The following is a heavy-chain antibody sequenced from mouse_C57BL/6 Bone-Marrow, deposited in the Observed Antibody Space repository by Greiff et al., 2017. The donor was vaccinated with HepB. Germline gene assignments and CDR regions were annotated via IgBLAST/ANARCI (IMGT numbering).Heavy chain of an antibody. Sequence: VQRVESGPELVRPGVSVKISCKGSGYTFTDYAMHWVKQSHAKSLEWIGVISTYYGDASYNQKFKDKATMTVDKYSSTAYMELARLTSEDSAVYYCARRNHLGYYGSSCDYWGQGTTLTVSS. CDR2: ISTYYGDA. D-gene: IGHD1-1*01. J-gene: IGHJ2*01. V-gene: IGHV1-67*01. CDR1: GYTFTDYA. CDR3: ARRNHLGYYGSSCDY.